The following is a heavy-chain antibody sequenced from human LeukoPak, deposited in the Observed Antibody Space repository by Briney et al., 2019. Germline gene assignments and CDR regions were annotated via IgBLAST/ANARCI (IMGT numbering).Heavy chain of an antibody. V-gene: IGHV4-30-4*01. Sequence: SETLSLTCTVSGGSISSYYWSWIRQPPGKGLEWIGYIFHNGNTYYNPSLKGRVTISTDTYSNQFSLELSSVTAADTAVYYCARYFGDDVYLDYWGQGTLVTVSS. CDR2: IFHNGNT. D-gene: IGHD4-17*01. CDR3: ARYFGDDVYLDY. CDR1: GGSISSYY. J-gene: IGHJ4*02.